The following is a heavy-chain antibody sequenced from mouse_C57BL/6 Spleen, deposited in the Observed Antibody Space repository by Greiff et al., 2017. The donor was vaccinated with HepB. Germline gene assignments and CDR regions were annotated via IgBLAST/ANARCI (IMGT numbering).Heavy chain of an antibody. CDR1: GYTFTSYG. V-gene: IGHV1-81*01. D-gene: IGHD1-1*01. CDR2: ICPRSGNT. J-gene: IGHJ3*01. CDR3: ARRDYGSSYDAY. Sequence: QVQLQQSGAELARPGASVKLSCKASGYTFTSYGISWVKQRTGQGLEWIGEICPRSGNTYYNDKFKGKATLTADKSSSTAYMELRSLTSEDSAVYVCARRDYGSSYDAYWGQGTLVTVSA.